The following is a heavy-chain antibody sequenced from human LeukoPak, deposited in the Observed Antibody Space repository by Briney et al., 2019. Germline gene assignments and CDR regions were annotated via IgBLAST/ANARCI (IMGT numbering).Heavy chain of an antibody. CDR3: ARATLEYYGSGSYAPFDY. CDR1: GYTFTGYY. V-gene: IGHV1-2*06. J-gene: IGHJ4*02. D-gene: IGHD3-10*01. Sequence: ASVKVSCKASGYTFTGYYMHWVRQAPGQGLEWMGRINPNSGGTNYAQKFQGRVTMTRDTSISTAYMELSRLRSDDTAVYFFARATLEYYGSGSYAPFDYWGQGTLVTVSS. CDR2: INPNSGGT.